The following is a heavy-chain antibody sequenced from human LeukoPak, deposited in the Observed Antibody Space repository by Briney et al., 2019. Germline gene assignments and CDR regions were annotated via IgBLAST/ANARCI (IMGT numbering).Heavy chain of an antibody. D-gene: IGHD1-26*01. CDR1: GFTFSSYA. CDR2: ISYDGSNK. V-gene: IGHV3-30*04. CDR3: ARQGATSLWAFDI. Sequence: PGGSLRLSCAASGFTFSSYAMHWVRQAPGKGLEWVAVISYDGSNKYYADSVKGRFTISRDNSKNTLYLQMNSLRAEDTAVYYCARQGATSLWAFDIWGQGTMVTVSS. J-gene: IGHJ3*02.